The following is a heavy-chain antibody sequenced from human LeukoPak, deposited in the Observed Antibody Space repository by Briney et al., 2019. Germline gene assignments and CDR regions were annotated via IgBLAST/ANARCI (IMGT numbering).Heavy chain of an antibody. V-gene: IGHV1-69*04. CDR2: IIPILGIA. CDR1: GGTFSSYA. CDR3: ARGAGLYSNYVDY. Sequence: ASVKVSCKASGGTFSSYAISWVRQAPGQGLEWMGRIIPILGIANYAQKFQGRVTITADKSTSTAYMELSSLRSEDTAVYYCARGAGLYSNYVDYWGQGTLVTVSS. D-gene: IGHD4-11*01. J-gene: IGHJ4*02.